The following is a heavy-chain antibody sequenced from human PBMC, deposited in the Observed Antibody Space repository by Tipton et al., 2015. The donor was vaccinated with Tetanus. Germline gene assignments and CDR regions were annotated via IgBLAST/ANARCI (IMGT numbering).Heavy chain of an antibody. CDR1: GGSITSYY. J-gene: IGHJ5*02. D-gene: IGHD3-9*01. Sequence: TLSLTCNVSGGSITSYYWGWVRQPPGKGLQWLGSIYFSGSTYHSPSLKSRVTMSVDTSKNQFSLRLVSVTASDTAIYYCARARSASTGLEKGFDTWGQGTLVTVSS. CDR3: ARARSASTGLEKGFDT. CDR2: IYFSGST. V-gene: IGHV4-39*07.